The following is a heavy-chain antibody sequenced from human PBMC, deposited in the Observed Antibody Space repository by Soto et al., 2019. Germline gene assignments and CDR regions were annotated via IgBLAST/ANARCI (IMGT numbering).Heavy chain of an antibody. CDR3: ARREQPYGDYYYGMDV. CDR1: GYSFTSYW. V-gene: IGHV5-10-1*03. D-gene: IGHD3-10*01. Sequence: EVQLVQSGAEVKKPGESLRISCKGSGYSFTSYWISWVRQMPGKGLEWMGRIDPSDSYTNYSPSFQGHVTISADKSISTAYLQWSSLKASDTAMYYCARREQPYGDYYYGMDVWGQGTTVTVSS. J-gene: IGHJ6*02. CDR2: IDPSDSYT.